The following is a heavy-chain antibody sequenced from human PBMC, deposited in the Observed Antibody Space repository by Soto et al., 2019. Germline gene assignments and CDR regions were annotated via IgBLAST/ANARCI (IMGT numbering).Heavy chain of an antibody. Sequence: SETLSLTCTVSGGSISSSSYYWGWIRQPPGKGLEWIGSIYYSGSTYYNPSLKSRVTISVDTSKNQFSLKLSSVTAADTAVYYCARHGGFGTAAAGLHFDYWGQGTLVTVSS. V-gene: IGHV4-39*01. D-gene: IGHD6-13*01. CDR1: GGSISSSSYY. J-gene: IGHJ4*02. CDR3: ARHGGFGTAAAGLHFDY. CDR2: IYYSGST.